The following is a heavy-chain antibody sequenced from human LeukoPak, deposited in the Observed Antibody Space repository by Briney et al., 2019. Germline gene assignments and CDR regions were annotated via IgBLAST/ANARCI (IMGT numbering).Heavy chain of an antibody. D-gene: IGHD3-22*01. V-gene: IGHV1-18*01. Sequence: ASVKVSCKATSRISWVRQAPGQGLEWMGWVGTYGGDTYYAQKFQGGITVTTDTSTSTVYMELRNLRSDDTAVYYCARDLWNFYDDSGYNRDFDSWGQGTLVTVSS. CDR3: ARDLWNFYDDSGYNRDFDS. CDR1: TSR. CDR2: VGTYGGDT. J-gene: IGHJ5*01.